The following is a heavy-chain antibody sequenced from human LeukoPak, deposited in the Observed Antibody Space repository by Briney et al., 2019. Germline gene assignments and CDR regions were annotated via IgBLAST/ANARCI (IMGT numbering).Heavy chain of an antibody. D-gene: IGHD2/OR15-2a*01. CDR2: IYSGGST. J-gene: IGHJ3*02. CDR3: ARAQYMGNSSPDWTDGFDM. CDR1: GFTVSSNY. V-gene: IGHV3-53*01. Sequence: QPGGSLRLSCAASGFTVSSNYMSWVRQAPGKGLEWVSVIYSGGSTYYADSVKGRFTISRDNSKNTLYLQMNSLRAEDSAVYYCARAQYMGNSSPDWTDGFDMWGQGTMVTVSS.